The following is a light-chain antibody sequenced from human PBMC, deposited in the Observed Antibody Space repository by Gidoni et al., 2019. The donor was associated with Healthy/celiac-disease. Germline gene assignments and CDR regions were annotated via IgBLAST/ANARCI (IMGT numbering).Light chain of an antibody. J-gene: IGKJ2*01. Sequence: AIRMTQSPSSFSASTGDRGTITCRASQGISSYLAWYQQKPGKAPKLLIYAASTLQSGVPSRFSGSGSRTDFTLTISCLQSEDFANYYCQQYYSYPYTCGQGTKLEIK. CDR1: QGISSY. V-gene: IGKV1-8*01. CDR2: AAS. CDR3: QQYYSYPYT.